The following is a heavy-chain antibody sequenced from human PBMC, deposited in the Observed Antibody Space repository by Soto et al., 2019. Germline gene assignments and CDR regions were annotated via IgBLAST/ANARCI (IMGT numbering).Heavy chain of an antibody. CDR2: ISGYNGNT. J-gene: IGHJ6*02. Sequence: GASVKVSCKASGYIFSNFGLSWVRQAPGQGLEWMGWISGYNGNTNSAEKFQGRVTVTTDTSTSTAYMEVRSLTSDDTAVYYCARDKGYGFGWSSSSGMDVWGQGTTVTVS. CDR3: ARDKGYGFGWSSSSGMDV. CDR1: GYIFSNFG. V-gene: IGHV1-18*01. D-gene: IGHD5-18*01.